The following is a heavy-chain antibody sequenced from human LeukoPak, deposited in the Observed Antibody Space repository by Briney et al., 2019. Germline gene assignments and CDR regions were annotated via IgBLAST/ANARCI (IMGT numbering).Heavy chain of an antibody. J-gene: IGHJ4*02. CDR2: IIPIFGTA. CDR3: AREVTIFASRYFDY. V-gene: IGHV1-69*06. CDR1: GGTFSSYA. Sequence: ASVKVSCKASGGTFSSYAISWVRQAPGQGLEWMGGIIPIFGTANYAQKFQGRVTITADKSTSTAYMELSSLRSEDTAVYYCAREVTIFASRYFDYWGQGTLVTVSS. D-gene: IGHD3-3*01.